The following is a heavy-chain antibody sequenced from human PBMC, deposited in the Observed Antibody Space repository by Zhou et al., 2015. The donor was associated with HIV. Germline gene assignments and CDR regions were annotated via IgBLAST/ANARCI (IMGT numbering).Heavy chain of an antibody. CDR2: MNPNSGNT. CDR1: GYTFNSYD. D-gene: IGHD6-13*01. Sequence: QAQLVQSGAEVKKPGASVTVSCKASGYTFNSYDINWVRQATGQGLEWMGWMNPNSGNTGYAQNFQGRVTMTRDTSINTAYMELRSLRSDDSAVYYCVRGVSVRYTSSQYWFHPWGQGTLVTAPQ. V-gene: IGHV1-8*01. J-gene: IGHJ5*02. CDR3: VRGVSVRYTSSQYWFHP.